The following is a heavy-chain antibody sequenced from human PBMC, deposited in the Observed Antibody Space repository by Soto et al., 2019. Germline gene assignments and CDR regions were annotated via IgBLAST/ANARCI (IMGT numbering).Heavy chain of an antibody. CDR3: ARKAFGVAGASGFFDH. Sequence: QVQVVQSGTEVKKPGASVKVACKTSGYSFTTYAIHWVRQAPGQSLEWMGWINPGTGNRRFSQKFQGRITITGDTSASTAYMELNSLRAEDTAVYYCARKAFGVAGASGFFDHWGQGTLVSVSS. CDR2: INPGTGNR. CDR1: GYSFTTYA. J-gene: IGHJ4*02. V-gene: IGHV1-3*01. D-gene: IGHD1-26*01.